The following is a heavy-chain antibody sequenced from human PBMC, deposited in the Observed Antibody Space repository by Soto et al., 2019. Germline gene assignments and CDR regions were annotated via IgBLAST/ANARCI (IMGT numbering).Heavy chain of an antibody. CDR1: GFTFSSYA. V-gene: IGHV3-23*01. CDR2: ISGSGGST. D-gene: IGHD2-2*01. CDR3: AKCSSTSCYYYYGMDV. Sequence: GGSLRLSCAASGFTFSSYAMSWVRQAPGKGLEWVSAISGSGGSTYYADSVKGRFTISRDNSKNTLYLQMNSLRTEDTAVYYCAKCSSTSCYYYYGMDVWGQGTTVTVSS. J-gene: IGHJ6*02.